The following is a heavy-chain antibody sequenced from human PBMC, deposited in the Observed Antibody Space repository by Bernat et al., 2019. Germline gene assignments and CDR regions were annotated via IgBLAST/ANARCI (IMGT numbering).Heavy chain of an antibody. Sequence: EVQLVESGGGVVRPGGSLRLSCAASGFTFDDYGMSWVRQAPGKGLEWVSGINWSGGSTGSADSVKGRFTITRDNAKNSPYLQMNSLIDEDTALHYCERDFTTSNSGFGPFDYWGQGTLVTVSS. V-gene: IGHV3-20*04. J-gene: IGHJ4*02. CDR2: INWSGGST. D-gene: IGHD5-12*01. CDR3: ERDFTTSNSGFGPFDY. CDR1: GFTFDDYG.